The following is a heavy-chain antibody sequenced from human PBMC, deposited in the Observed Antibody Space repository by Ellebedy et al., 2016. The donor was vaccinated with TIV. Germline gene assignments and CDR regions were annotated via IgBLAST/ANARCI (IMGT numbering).Heavy chain of an antibody. D-gene: IGHD5-18*01. J-gene: IGHJ4*02. V-gene: IGHV3-15*07. CDR2: IKSKTDGGTT. Sequence: GESLKISCAASAFTFSSYAMNWVRQAPGKGLEWVGRIKSKTDGGTTDYAAPVKGRFTISRDDSKNTLYLQMNSLKTEDTAVYYCTTARQPNSYGYYWGQGTLVTVSS. CDR1: AFTFSSYA. CDR3: TTARQPNSYGYY.